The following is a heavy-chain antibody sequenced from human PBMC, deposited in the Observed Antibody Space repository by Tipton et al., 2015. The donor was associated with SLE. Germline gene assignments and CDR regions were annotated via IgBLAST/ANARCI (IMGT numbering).Heavy chain of an antibody. CDR1: GGSISSHY. J-gene: IGHJ6*02. V-gene: IGHV4-59*11. CDR3: ARDQTRYYDYVWGSYPPGLDV. CDR2: IYHSGST. Sequence: TLSLTCAVYGGSISSHYWSWIRQPPGKGLEWIGYIYHSGSTNYNPSRKSRVTISVDTSKNQFSLKLSSVTAADTAVYYCARDQTRYYDYVWGSYPPGLDVWGQGTTVTVSS. D-gene: IGHD3-16*02.